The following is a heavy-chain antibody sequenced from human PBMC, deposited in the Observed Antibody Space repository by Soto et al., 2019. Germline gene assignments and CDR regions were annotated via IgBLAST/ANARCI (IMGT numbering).Heavy chain of an antibody. CDR1: GASISSTTSGNW. V-gene: IGHV4-4*02. CDR2: IYHSGST. J-gene: IGHJ4*02. Sequence: QVQLQESGPGRVRPSGTLSLTCAFSGASISSTTSGNWWSWVRQPPGKGLEWIGEIYHSGSTNYNPSLKSRVTMSVDKSKNQFSLKLSSVTAADTAVYYCARMVGATLVDFWGQGTLVTVSS. CDR3: ARMVGATLVDF. D-gene: IGHD1-26*01.